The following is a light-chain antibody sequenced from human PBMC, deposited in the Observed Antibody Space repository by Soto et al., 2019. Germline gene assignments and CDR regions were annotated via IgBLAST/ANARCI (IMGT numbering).Light chain of an antibody. V-gene: IGKV3-15*01. Sequence: EIVMTQSPATLSVSPGERATLSCRASQSVSSNVAWFQQRPGQPPRLLIYAASGRATGIPARFRGSGSGTEFNLTIGSLQSEDFAVYFCQQYANWPYTFAQGTKLEF. CDR3: QQYANWPYT. CDR1: QSVSSN. CDR2: AAS. J-gene: IGKJ2*01.